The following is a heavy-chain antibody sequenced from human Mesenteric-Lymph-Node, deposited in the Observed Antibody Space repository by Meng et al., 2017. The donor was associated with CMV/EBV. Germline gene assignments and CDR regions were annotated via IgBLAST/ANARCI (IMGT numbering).Heavy chain of an antibody. V-gene: IGHV3-7*01. CDR3: ARAEVVQPWSPPYKYYYGFDV. J-gene: IGHJ6*02. Sequence: GESLKISCAASGFTFSSYAMHWVRQAPGKGLEWVANIKQDGNEKYYVDSVKGRFTISRDNAQNSLYLQMDSLRPEDTAMYYCARAEVVQPWSPPYKYYYGFDVWGQGTTVTVSS. CDR1: GFTFSSYA. D-gene: IGHD5-18*01. CDR2: IKQDGNEK.